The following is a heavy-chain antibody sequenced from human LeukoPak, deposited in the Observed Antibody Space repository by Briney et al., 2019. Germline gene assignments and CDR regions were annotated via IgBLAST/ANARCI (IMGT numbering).Heavy chain of an antibody. D-gene: IGHD6-19*01. Sequence: PGGSLRLSCAASGFTFSSYAMSWVRQAPGKGLEWVSAISGSGGSTYYADSVEGRFTISRDNSKNTLYLQMNSLRAEDTAVYYCAKNQQWLPEGDYWGQGTLVTVSS. CDR1: GFTFSSYA. CDR3: AKNQQWLPEGDY. CDR2: ISGSGGST. J-gene: IGHJ4*02. V-gene: IGHV3-23*01.